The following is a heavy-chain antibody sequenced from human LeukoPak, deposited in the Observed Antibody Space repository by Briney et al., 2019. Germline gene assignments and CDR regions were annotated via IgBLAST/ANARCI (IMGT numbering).Heavy chain of an antibody. J-gene: IGHJ5*02. CDR3: ARGGPYSSSWYTRYNWFDP. CDR2: INHSGST. D-gene: IGHD6-13*01. Sequence: SETLSLTCAVYGGSFCGYYWSWIRQPPGKGLEWIGEINHSGSTNYNPSLKSRVTISVDTSKNQFSLKLSSVTAADTAVYYCARGGPYSSSWYTRYNWFDPWGQGTLVTVSS. CDR1: GGSFCGYY. V-gene: IGHV4-34*01.